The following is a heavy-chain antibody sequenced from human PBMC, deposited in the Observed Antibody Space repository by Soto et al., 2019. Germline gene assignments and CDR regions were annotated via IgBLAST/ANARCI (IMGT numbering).Heavy chain of an antibody. CDR3: ATVAFYDNSGPYCYFDN. D-gene: IGHD3-22*01. CDR1: GFTFRNAW. CDR2: IKTKNDGGTT. V-gene: IGHV3-15*01. J-gene: IGHJ4*02. Sequence: EVQLEQSGGGLLQPGWSLRLSCAASGFTFRNAWMSWVRQAPGKGLEWVGRIKTKNDGGTTDYAEPLKGRFVISRDDSKNTLYLQLNSLKIEDTAVYYCATVAFYDNSGPYCYFDNWGQGALVTVSS.